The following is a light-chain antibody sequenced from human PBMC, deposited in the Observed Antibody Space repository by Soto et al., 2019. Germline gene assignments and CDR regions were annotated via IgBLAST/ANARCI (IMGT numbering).Light chain of an antibody. J-gene: IGKJ1*01. CDR3: QQSDRSPPT. Sequence: RASQSISNHLNWYQQKPGKAPKLLIFAASSLQSGVPSRFSGSRSGPDITLTCSSVQPDDFATYYCQQSDRSPPTCGQGTKVDIK. V-gene: IGKV1-39*01. CDR2: AAS. CDR1: QSISNH.